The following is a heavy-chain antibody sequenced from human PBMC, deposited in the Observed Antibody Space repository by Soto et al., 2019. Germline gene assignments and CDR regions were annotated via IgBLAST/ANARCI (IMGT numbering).Heavy chain of an antibody. CDR3: ARSRITMIVGRYFDY. V-gene: IGHV5-51*01. D-gene: IGHD3-22*01. CDR1: GYSFTSYW. Sequence: GESLKISCKGSGYSFTSYWIGWVRQMPGKGLEWMGIIYPGDSDTRYSPSFQGQVTISADKSISTAYLQWSSLKASDTAMYYCARSRITMIVGRYFDYWGQGTLVTVSS. CDR2: IYPGDSDT. J-gene: IGHJ4*02.